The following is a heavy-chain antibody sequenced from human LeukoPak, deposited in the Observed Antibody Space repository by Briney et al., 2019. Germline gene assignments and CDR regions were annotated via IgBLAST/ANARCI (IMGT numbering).Heavy chain of an antibody. D-gene: IGHD1-14*01. CDR1: GFTFSSYW. CDR3: VRDLGSGTPFDY. V-gene: IGHV3-74*01. Sequence: QPGGSLRLSCAASGFTFSSYWIHWVRHPPGKGLVWVSRITISETNTDYADSVKGRFTISRDNAKNTVYLQMNNLRAEDTAVYYCVRDLGSGTPFDYWGQGALVSVSS. CDR2: ITISETNT. J-gene: IGHJ4*02.